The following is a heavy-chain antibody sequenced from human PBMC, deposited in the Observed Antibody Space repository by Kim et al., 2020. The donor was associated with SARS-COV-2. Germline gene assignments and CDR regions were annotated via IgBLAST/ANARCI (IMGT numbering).Heavy chain of an antibody. D-gene: IGHD3-10*01. CDR3: ARDRMLSSITMVRGVISYYFDY. Sequence: GGSLRLSCAASGFTFSSYAMHWVRQAPGKGLEWVAVISYDGSNKYYADSVKGRFTISRDNSKNTLYLQMNSLRAEDTAVYYCARDRMLSSITMVRGVISYYFDYWGQGTLVTVSS. J-gene: IGHJ4*02. V-gene: IGHV3-30-3*01. CDR1: GFTFSSYA. CDR2: ISYDGSNK.